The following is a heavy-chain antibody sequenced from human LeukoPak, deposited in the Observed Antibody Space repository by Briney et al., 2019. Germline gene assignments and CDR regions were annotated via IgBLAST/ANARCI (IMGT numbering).Heavy chain of an antibody. Sequence: GGSLRLSCAASGFTFSDYYMSWIRQAPGRGLEWVSYISSSGSTIYYADSVKGRFTISRDNAKNSLYLQMNSLRAEDTAVYYCASSYSGSYFDYWGQGTLVTVSS. D-gene: IGHD1-26*01. CDR1: GFTFSDYY. CDR3: ASSYSGSYFDY. V-gene: IGHV3-11*01. CDR2: ISSSGSTI. J-gene: IGHJ4*02.